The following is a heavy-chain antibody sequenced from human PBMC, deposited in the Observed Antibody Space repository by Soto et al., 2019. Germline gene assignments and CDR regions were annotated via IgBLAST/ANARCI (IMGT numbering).Heavy chain of an antibody. D-gene: IGHD3-9*01. CDR1: GFTFSSYS. Sequence: GGSLRLSCAASGFTFSSYSMNWVRQAPGKGLEWVSSISSSSSYIYYADSVKGRSTISRDNAKNSLYLQMNSLRAEDTAVYYCARDLYYDILTGYYTEYYYYGMDVWGQGTTVTVSS. J-gene: IGHJ6*02. V-gene: IGHV3-21*01. CDR2: ISSSSSYI. CDR3: ARDLYYDILTGYYTEYYYYGMDV.